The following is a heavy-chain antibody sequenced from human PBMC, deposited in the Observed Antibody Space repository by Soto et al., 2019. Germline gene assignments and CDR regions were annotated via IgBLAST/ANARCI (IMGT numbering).Heavy chain of an antibody. Sequence: GGSLRLSCAASGFTFSSYAMSWVRQAPGKGLEWVSAISGSGGSTYYADSVKGRFTISRDNSKNTLYLQMNSLRAEDTAVYYRAKGGTLGYCSSTSCHGSTHYYYGMDVWGQGTTVTVSS. D-gene: IGHD2-2*01. CDR3: AKGGTLGYCSSTSCHGSTHYYYGMDV. J-gene: IGHJ6*02. CDR2: ISGSGGST. V-gene: IGHV3-23*01. CDR1: GFTFSSYA.